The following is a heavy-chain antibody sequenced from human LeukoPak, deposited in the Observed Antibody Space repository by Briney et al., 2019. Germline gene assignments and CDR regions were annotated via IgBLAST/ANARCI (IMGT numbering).Heavy chain of an antibody. D-gene: IGHD2-2*01. CDR3: AKVPAAYNWFDP. CDR2: ISGSGGST. V-gene: IGHV3-23*01. J-gene: IGHJ5*02. CDR1: GVTFSSYA. Sequence: GGSLRLSCAASGVTFSSYAMSWVRQAPGKGLEWVSAISGSGGSTYYADSVKGRFTISRDNSKNTLYLQMNSLRAEDTAVYYCAKVPAAYNWFDPWGQGTLVTVSS.